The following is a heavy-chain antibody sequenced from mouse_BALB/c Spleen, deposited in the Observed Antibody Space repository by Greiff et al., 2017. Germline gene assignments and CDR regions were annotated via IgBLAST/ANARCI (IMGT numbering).Heavy chain of an antibody. D-gene: IGHD1-2*01. CDR3: VRAPHYGQWDYAMDY. CDR1: GFTFNTNA. V-gene: IGHV10S3*01. CDR2: IRSKSNNYAT. Sequence: GGGLVQPKGSLKLSCAASGFTFNTNAMNWVRQAPGKGLEWVARIRSKSNNYATYYADSVKDRFTISRDDSQSMLYLQMNNLKTEDTAMYYCVRAPHYGQWDYAMDYWGQGTSVTVSS. J-gene: IGHJ4*01.